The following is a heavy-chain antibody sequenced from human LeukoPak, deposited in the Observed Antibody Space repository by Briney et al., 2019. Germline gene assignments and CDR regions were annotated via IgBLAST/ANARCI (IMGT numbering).Heavy chain of an antibody. J-gene: IGHJ4*02. CDR1: GYTFTSYG. D-gene: IGHD3-9*01. Sequence: ASVKVSCKASGYTFTSYGISWVRQAPGQGLEWMGWISAYNGNTNYAQKLQGRVTMTTDTSMSTAYMELRSLRSDDTAVYYCARWYYDILTGYYALYYFDYWGQGTLVTVSS. CDR2: ISAYNGNT. CDR3: ARWYYDILTGYYALYYFDY. V-gene: IGHV1-18*04.